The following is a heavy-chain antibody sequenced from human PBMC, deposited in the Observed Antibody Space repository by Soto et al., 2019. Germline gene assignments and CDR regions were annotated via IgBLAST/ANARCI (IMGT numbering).Heavy chain of an antibody. V-gene: IGHV1-18*01. CDR3: ARVVGYCTNGVCHPRDNWFDP. J-gene: IGHJ5*02. CDR2: ISAYNGNT. Sequence: ASVKVSCKASGYTFTSYGISWVRQAPGQGLEWTGWISAYNGNTNYAQKLQGRVTMTTDISTSTAYMELRSLRSDDTAVYYCARVVGYCTNGVCHPRDNWFDPWGQGTLVTVSS. D-gene: IGHD2-8*01. CDR1: GYTFTSYG.